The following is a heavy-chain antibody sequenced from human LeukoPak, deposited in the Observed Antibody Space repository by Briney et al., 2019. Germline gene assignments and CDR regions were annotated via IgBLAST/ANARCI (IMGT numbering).Heavy chain of an antibody. Sequence: SDTLSLTCTVSGGSISSSSYYWGWIRQPPGKGLECIGCIYYSGSTYYNPSPQSRVTISVDTSKNQFSLKLSSVTAADTAVYYCATGDYGYYYYYMDVWGKGTTVSASS. V-gene: IGHV4-39*01. J-gene: IGHJ6*03. D-gene: IGHD4-17*01. CDR2: IYYSGST. CDR3: ATGDYGYYYYYMDV. CDR1: GGSISSSSYY.